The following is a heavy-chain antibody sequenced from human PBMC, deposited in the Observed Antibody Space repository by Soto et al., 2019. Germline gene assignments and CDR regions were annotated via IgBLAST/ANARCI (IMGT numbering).Heavy chain of an antibody. V-gene: IGHV2-5*02. CDR1: GFSRSTSGVG. CDR2: IYWDDDK. D-gene: IGHD2-21*01. Sequence: QITLKESGPPLVKPIQTLTLICTFPGFSRSTSGVGVGWIRQPPGKALECLALIYWDDDKRYSPSLKSRLTITKDTSKNQVVLTMTNMDPVDTATYYCARLFYGMDVWGQGTTVTVSS. J-gene: IGHJ6*02. CDR3: ARLFYGMDV.